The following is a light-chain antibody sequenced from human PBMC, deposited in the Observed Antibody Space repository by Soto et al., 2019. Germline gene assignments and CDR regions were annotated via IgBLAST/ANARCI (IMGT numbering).Light chain of an antibody. CDR2: NHN. Sequence: QPVLTQPPSASGTPGQRVTISCSGSSSDIGSNTVNWYQQLPGTAPKLLVYNHNQRPSGVPDRFSGSKSGTSASLAISGLQSEDEAVYYCAAWDDSLNGPVFGGGTKLIVL. J-gene: IGLJ2*01. V-gene: IGLV1-44*01. CDR3: AAWDDSLNGPV. CDR1: SSDIGSNT.